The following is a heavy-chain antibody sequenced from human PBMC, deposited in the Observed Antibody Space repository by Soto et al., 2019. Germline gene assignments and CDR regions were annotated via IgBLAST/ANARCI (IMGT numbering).Heavy chain of an antibody. CDR1: GGSISSGGYY. CDR2: IYYSGSA. CDR3: ARANCGSAYWYLEL. D-gene: IGHD7-27*01. V-gene: IGHV4-31*03. J-gene: IGHJ2*01. Sequence: QVQLQESGPGLVKPSQTLSLTCTVSGGSISSGGYYWSWIRQHPGKGLEWIGYIYYSGSAYYNPSLKSRVTISVDTSKNQFSLKLSSVTAADTAVYYCARANCGSAYWYLELWGRGTLVTVSS.